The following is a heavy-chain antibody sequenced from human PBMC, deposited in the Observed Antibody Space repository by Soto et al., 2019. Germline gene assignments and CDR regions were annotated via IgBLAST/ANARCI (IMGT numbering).Heavy chain of an antibody. V-gene: IGHV3-7*03. CDR1: GFTFSSYW. CDR3: VGDTGYYFHL. Sequence: EVQLVESGGDLVQPGGSLRLSCAASGFTFSSYWMSWVRQAPGKGLEWLANVIKDGRDKNYVDSVKGRFTISRDNAKNSLYLQMNSLRAEDTAVYYCVGDTGYYFHLWGRGTLVTVSS. CDR2: VIKDGRDK. J-gene: IGHJ2*01. D-gene: IGHD5-12*01.